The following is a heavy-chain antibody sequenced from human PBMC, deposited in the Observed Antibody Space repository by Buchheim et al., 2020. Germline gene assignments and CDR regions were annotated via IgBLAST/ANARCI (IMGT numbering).Heavy chain of an antibody. CDR1: GGSISSGDYY. Sequence: QVQLQESGPGLVKPSQTLSLTCTVSGGSISSGDYYWSWIRQPPGKGLEWIGYIYYSGSTYYNPSLKSRVTITVDTSKNPFSLKLSSVTAADTAVYYCARVPAAAGYYYYGMDVWGQGTT. V-gene: IGHV4-30-4*01. D-gene: IGHD6-13*01. CDR2: IYYSGST. J-gene: IGHJ6*02. CDR3: ARVPAAAGYYYYGMDV.